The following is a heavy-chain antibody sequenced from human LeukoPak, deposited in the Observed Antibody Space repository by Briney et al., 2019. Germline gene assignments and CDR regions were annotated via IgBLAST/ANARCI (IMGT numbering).Heavy chain of an antibody. D-gene: IGHD6-13*01. CDR2: ISAYNGNT. CDR3: ARDWGTAAAEKIDY. CDR1: GYTFTSYG. Sequence: GAPVKVSCKASGYTFTSYGISWVRQAPGQGLEWMGWISAYNGNTNYPQKLQDRVTMTTDTSTSTVYMELRSLRSDDTAVYYCARDWGTAAAEKIDYWGQGTLVTVSS. J-gene: IGHJ4*02. V-gene: IGHV1-18*04.